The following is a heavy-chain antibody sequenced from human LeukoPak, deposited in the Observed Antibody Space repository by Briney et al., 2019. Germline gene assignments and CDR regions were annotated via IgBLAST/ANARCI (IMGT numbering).Heavy chain of an antibody. D-gene: IGHD2-21*02. J-gene: IGHJ5*02. V-gene: IGHV1-2*02. CDR2: INPNSGGT. Sequence: AASVKVSCKASGYTFTGYYMHWVRQAPGQGLEWMGWINPNSGGTNYAQKLQGRVTMTTDTSTSTAYMELRSLRSDDTAVYYCARDHQGAYCGGDCYSINWFDPWGQGTLVTVSS. CDR3: ARDHQGAYCGGDCYSINWFDP. CDR1: GYTFTGYY.